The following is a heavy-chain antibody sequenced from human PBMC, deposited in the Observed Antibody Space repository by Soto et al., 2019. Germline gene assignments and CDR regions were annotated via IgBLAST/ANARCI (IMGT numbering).Heavy chain of an antibody. Sequence: SQTLSLTCAISGDSVSSNSAAWNWIRQSPSRGLEWLGRTYYRSKWYNDYAVSVKGRITINPDTSKNQFSLQLNSVTPEDTAVYYCARVWNYVGYYYYGMDVWGQGTTVTVSS. CDR1: GDSVSSNSAA. V-gene: IGHV6-1*01. D-gene: IGHD1-7*01. CDR3: ARVWNYVGYYYYGMDV. J-gene: IGHJ6*02. CDR2: TYYRSKWYN.